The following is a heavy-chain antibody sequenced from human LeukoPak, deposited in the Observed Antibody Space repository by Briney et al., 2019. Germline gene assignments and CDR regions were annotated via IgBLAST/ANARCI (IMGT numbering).Heavy chain of an antibody. CDR1: GGSISSHY. CDR2: IYYSGST. J-gene: IGHJ4*02. D-gene: IGHD4-11*01. CDR3: VREGRLGPFDS. Sequence: PSETLSLTCTVSGGSISSHYWSWIWQPPGKGLEWSGYIYYSGSTNYNPSLKSRVTISVDTSKSQFSLKLSSVTAPDTAVYYCVREGRLGPFDSWGQGTLVTVSS. V-gene: IGHV4-59*11.